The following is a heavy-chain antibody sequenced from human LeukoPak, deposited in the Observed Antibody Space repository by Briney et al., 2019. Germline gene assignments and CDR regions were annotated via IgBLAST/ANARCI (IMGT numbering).Heavy chain of an antibody. V-gene: IGHV1-18*01. D-gene: IGHD2-2*01. CDR1: GYTFTSYG. Sequence: GASVKVSCKASGYTFTSYGISWVRQAPGQGLEWMGWISAYNGNTNYAQKLQGGVTMTTDTSTSTAYMELRSLRSDDTAVYYCARVEGYCSSTSCYREGFDYWGQGTLVTVSS. J-gene: IGHJ4*02. CDR2: ISAYNGNT. CDR3: ARVEGYCSSTSCYREGFDY.